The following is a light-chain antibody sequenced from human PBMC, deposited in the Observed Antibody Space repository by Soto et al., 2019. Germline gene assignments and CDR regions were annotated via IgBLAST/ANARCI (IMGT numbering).Light chain of an antibody. CDR2: GSS. CDR3: QHYGGPPPWT. CDR1: QTVSNNY. Sequence: EVVLTQSPGTLSLSPGERATLSCRASQTVSNNYLAWYQQKPGQAPRLLIFGSSDRATGIPDRFSGSGSGTDFTLTISRLEPEDFAVYYCQHYGGPPPWTFGQGTKVEIK. V-gene: IGKV3-20*01. J-gene: IGKJ1*01.